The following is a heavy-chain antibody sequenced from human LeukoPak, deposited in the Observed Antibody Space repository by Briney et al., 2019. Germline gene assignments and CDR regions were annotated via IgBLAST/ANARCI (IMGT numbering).Heavy chain of an antibody. V-gene: IGHV3-66*02. J-gene: IGHJ6*03. Sequence: PGGSLRPSCVASGFTVSRNVMSWVRQAPGKGLEWVSLIYSDDRAFYADSVKGRFTISRNNSKNTLFLQMSSLKPEDTAIYYCARDLAGFQEPRYYYYMDVWGKGTTVTVSS. CDR1: GFTVSRNV. CDR2: IYSDDRA. D-gene: IGHD1-14*01. CDR3: ARDLAGFQEPRYYYYMDV.